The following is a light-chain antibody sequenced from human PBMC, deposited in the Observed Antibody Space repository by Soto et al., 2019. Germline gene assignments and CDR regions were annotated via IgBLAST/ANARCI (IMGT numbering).Light chain of an antibody. V-gene: IGKV3-20*01. CDR3: QQYGRSPPSYT. Sequence: EIVLTQSPGTLSLSPGERATLSCRASQSVSSTYLAWYQQKPGQAPRLLIYGASTRATGIADRFSGSGSGTDFTLTISRLEPEDFAVYFRQQYGRSPPSYTFGQGTKLEIK. J-gene: IGKJ2*01. CDR1: QSVSSTY. CDR2: GAS.